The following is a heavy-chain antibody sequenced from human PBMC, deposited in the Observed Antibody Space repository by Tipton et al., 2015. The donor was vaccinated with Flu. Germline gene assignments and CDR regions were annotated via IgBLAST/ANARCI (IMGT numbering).Heavy chain of an antibody. CDR3: ARQYGDYHYYCYMDV. Sequence: GSLRLSCAASGFTFSSYSMNWVRQAPGKGLEWVSYISSSSSTIYYADSVKGRFTISRDNAKNSLYLQMNSLRAEDTAVYYCARQYGDYHYYCYMDVWGKGTTVTVSS. D-gene: IGHD4-17*01. V-gene: IGHV3-48*04. CDR1: GFTFSSYS. J-gene: IGHJ6*03. CDR2: ISSSSSTI.